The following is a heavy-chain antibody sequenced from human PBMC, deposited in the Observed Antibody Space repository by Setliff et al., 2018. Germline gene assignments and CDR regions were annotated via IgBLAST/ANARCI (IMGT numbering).Heavy chain of an antibody. V-gene: IGHV4-61*09. D-gene: IGHD3-10*01. CDR2: FHTGGAT. CDR3: ARESATIGEFPLYYFDK. J-gene: IGHJ3*02. Sequence: SETLSLTCSVSGGSISSGGFYWSWIRQSAGRGLEWIGHFHTGGATDYNLSLKSRVTISLDSSKNQFSLRLSSVTAADAAVYFCARESATIGEFPLYYFDKWGQGTMVTVSS. CDR1: GGSISSGGFY.